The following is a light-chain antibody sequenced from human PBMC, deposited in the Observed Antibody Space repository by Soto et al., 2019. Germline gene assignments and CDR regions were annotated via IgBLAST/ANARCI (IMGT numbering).Light chain of an antibody. CDR3: QQSYSNPST. Sequence: DIQVTQSPSSLYASVGDRVTITCRASQSISSYLNWYQQKPGKAPKLLIYAASSLQSGVPSRFSGSGSGTDFTLTISSLQPEDFATYYCQQSYSNPSTFGQGTRLEIK. V-gene: IGKV1-39*01. J-gene: IGKJ5*01. CDR1: QSISSY. CDR2: AAS.